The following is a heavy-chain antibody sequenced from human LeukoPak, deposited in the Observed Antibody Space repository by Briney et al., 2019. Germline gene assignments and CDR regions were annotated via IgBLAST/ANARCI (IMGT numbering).Heavy chain of an antibody. J-gene: IGHJ4*02. V-gene: IGHV4-59*01. D-gene: IGHD3-22*01. CDR3: ARDSLFYDSSGGYFDY. CDR2: IYYSGST. Sequence: PSETLSLTCTVSGGSISSYYWSWIRQPPGKGLEWIGYIYYSGSTNYNPSLKSRVTISVDTSKNQFSLKLTSLTAADTAVYYCARDSLFYDSSGGYFDYWGQGTLVTVSS. CDR1: GGSISSYY.